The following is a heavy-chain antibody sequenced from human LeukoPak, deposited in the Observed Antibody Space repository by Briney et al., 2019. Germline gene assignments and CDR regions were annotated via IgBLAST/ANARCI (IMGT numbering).Heavy chain of an antibody. CDR3: ARRGVCSTSCYTYDY. V-gene: IGHV4-39*01. D-gene: IGHD2-2*02. CDR1: GGSISSSSYY. Sequence: SETLSLTCTVSGGSISSSSYYWGWIRQPPGKGLEWIGSIYYSGSTYYNPSLKSRVTISVDTSENQFSLKLSSVTAADTAVYYCARRGVCSTSCYTYDYWGQGTLVTVPS. CDR2: IYYSGST. J-gene: IGHJ4*02.